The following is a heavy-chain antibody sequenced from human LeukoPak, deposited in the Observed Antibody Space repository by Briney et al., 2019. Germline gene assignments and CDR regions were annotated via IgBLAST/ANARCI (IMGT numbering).Heavy chain of an antibody. CDR2: IKQDGSEK. CDR3: ARGLPSYDIGLDY. D-gene: IGHD3-9*01. CDR1: GFTFSSYW. J-gene: IGHJ4*02. Sequence: GGFLRLSCAASGFTFSSYWMSWVRQAPGKGLEWVANIKQDGSEKYYVDSVKGRFTISRDNAKNSLYLQMNSLRAEDTAVYYCARGLPSYDIGLDYWGQGTLVTVSS. V-gene: IGHV3-7*01.